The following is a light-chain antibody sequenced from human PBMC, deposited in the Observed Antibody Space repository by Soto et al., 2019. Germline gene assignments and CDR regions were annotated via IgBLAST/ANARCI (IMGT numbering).Light chain of an antibody. J-gene: IGKJ4*01. CDR1: QSVSRN. CDR3: QHFDHWPLT. CDR2: GAS. V-gene: IGKV3-15*01. Sequence: VMTQSPATLSVSPGERATLSCRTSQSVSRNLAWYQQKPGQAPRLLIYGASTRATGIPARFSGSGSGAEFTLTISSLQSEDFAVYFCQHFDHWPLTFGGGTKVEI.